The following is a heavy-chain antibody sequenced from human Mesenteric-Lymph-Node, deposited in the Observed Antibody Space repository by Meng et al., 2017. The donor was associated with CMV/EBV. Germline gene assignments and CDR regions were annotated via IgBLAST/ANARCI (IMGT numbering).Heavy chain of an antibody. J-gene: IGHJ6*02. CDR2: ISASSNYI. CDR3: AIAQYCSETKCYYGMDV. CDR1: GFSFSSYY. V-gene: IGHV3-21*01. D-gene: IGHD2-15*01. Sequence: GGSLRLSCAASGFSFSSYYMNWVRQAPGKGLEWVSSISASSNYIYYADSVRGRFTISRDNAKNSLYLRMNSLRAEDTAVYYCAIAQYCSETKCYYGMDVWGQGTTVTVSS.